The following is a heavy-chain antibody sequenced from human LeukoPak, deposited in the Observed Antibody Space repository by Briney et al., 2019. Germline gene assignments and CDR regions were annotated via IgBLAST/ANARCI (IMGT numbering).Heavy chain of an antibody. Sequence: SETLSLTCTVSDDSIRSGGYYWGWIRQPPGKGLEWIGYISHIGTTDYNPSLKSRVTISIDRSKNQFSLKLTSMTAADTAVYYCARGHKLPGIELWFYAFDIWGQGTMVTVSS. CDR3: ARGHKLPGIELWFYAFDI. D-gene: IGHD5-18*01. CDR1: DDSIRSGGYY. CDR2: ISHIGTT. J-gene: IGHJ3*02. V-gene: IGHV4-30-2*01.